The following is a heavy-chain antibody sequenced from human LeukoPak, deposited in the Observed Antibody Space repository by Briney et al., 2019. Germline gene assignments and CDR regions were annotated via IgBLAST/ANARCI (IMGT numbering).Heavy chain of an antibody. Sequence: GGSLRLSCAASGFTFSSYSMNWVRQAPGKGLEWVSSISSSSSYIYYADSVKGRFTISRDNAKNSLYLQMNSLRDDDTALYYCAKGPPGFWIQLWYFDYWGQGTLVTVSS. CDR1: GFTFSSYS. V-gene: IGHV3-21*04. CDR2: ISSSSSYI. CDR3: AKGPPGFWIQLWYFDY. J-gene: IGHJ4*02. D-gene: IGHD5-18*01.